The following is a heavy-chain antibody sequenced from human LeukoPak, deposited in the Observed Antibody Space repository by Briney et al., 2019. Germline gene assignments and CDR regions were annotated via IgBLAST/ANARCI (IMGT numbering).Heavy chain of an antibody. CDR2: TRKKANSYTT. J-gene: IGHJ4*02. D-gene: IGHD1-26*01. V-gene: IGHV3-72*01. CDR3: GRVPDSGNYDY. CDR1: GFTFSDHY. Sequence: GGSLRLSCAASGFTFSDHYMDWVRQAPGKGLEWVGRTRKKANSYTTEYAASVKGRFTISRDDSNSSLYLQMNSLKTEDTAVYYCGRVPDSGNYDYWGQGTLVTVSS.